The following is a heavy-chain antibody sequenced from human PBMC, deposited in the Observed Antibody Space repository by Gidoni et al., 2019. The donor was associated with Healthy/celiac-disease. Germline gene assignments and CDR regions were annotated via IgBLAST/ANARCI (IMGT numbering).Heavy chain of an antibody. Sequence: QVQLVQSGAEVKKPGASVKVSCKASGYTFTGYYMPWVRQAPGQGLEWMGWINTNSCGTNYAQKFQGRVTMTRDTSISTAYMELSRLRSDDTAVYYCAREGYSYGYRYFDLWGRGTLVTVSS. CDR3: AREGYSYGYRYFDL. CDR1: GYTFTGYY. V-gene: IGHV1-2*02. D-gene: IGHD5-18*01. J-gene: IGHJ2*01. CDR2: INTNSCGT.